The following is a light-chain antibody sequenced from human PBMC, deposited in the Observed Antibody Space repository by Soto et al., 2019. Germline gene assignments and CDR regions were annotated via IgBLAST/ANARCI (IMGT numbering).Light chain of an antibody. CDR2: DGS. J-gene: IGKJ4*01. CDR1: QSVRSSY. Sequence: EIVLTQSPATLSLSPGDRATLSCGASQSVRSSYVAWYQQKAGLAPRLLIYDGSSRAIGIPDRFSGSGSGTDFTLTIGRLEPEDFALYYCQHYDNSAPLSFGGGTKVEMK. CDR3: QHYDNSAPLS. V-gene: IGKV3D-20*01.